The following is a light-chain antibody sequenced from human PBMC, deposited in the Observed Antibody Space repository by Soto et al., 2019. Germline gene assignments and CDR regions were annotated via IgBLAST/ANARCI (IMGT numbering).Light chain of an antibody. J-gene: IGLJ2*01. CDR1: SSNIGANYD. CDR3: QSYDSSLRNVI. Sequence: QSVLTQPPSVSGAPGQGVTISCTGGSSNIGANYDVHWNQQLPGTAPKVLIYGNSNRPSGVPDRFSGSKSGTSASLAITGLQVEDEADYYCQSYDSSLRNVIFGGGTQLTVL. V-gene: IGLV1-40*01. CDR2: GNS.